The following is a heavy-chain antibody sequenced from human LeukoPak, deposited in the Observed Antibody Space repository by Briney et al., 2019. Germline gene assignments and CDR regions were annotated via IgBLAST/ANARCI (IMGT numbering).Heavy chain of an antibody. Sequence: GGSLRLSCAASGFTFSSYAMSWVRQAPGKGLEWVPAISGSGGSMYYADSVKGRFTISRDKSKNTLHLQMNSLRAEDTAVYYCAREEAIAAGGTFFDYWGQGTLVTVSS. D-gene: IGHD6-13*01. CDR1: GFTFSSYA. V-gene: IGHV3-23*01. CDR2: ISGSGGSM. J-gene: IGHJ4*02. CDR3: AREEAIAAGGTFFDY.